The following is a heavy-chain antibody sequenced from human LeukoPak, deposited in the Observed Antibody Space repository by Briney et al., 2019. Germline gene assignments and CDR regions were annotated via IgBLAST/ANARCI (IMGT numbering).Heavy chain of an antibody. D-gene: IGHD4-11*01. CDR3: AKFGTVTTIGLYYFDH. V-gene: IGHV3-23*01. J-gene: IGHJ4*02. CDR2: ISGSGGST. CDR1: GFTFSSYA. Sequence: PGGSLRLSCAASGFTFSSYAMSWVRQAPGKGLEWVSAISGSGGSTYYADSVKGRFTISRDNSKNTLYLQMNSLRAEDTALYYCAKFGTVTTIGLYYFDHWGQGTLVTVSS.